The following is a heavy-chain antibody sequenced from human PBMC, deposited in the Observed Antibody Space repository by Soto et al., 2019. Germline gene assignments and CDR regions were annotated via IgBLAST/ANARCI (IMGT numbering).Heavy chain of an antibody. CDR2: ISISGSTI. CDR1: GFTFTSYS. V-gene: IGHV3-48*02. CDR3: ARGRYDASAPPLDV. Sequence: EVQLVESGGGLVQPGGSLRLSCAASGFTFTSYSMNWVRQAPGKGLEWLSYISISGSTIYYADSVKGRFTISRDNAKNSLYLQMSSLRDDDAAVYYCARGRYDASAPPLDVWGQGTTVIVSS. J-gene: IGHJ6*02. D-gene: IGHD3-10*01.